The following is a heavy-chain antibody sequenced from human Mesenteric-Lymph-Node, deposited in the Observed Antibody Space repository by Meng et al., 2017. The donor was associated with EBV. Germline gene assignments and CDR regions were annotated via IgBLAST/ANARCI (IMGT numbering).Heavy chain of an antibody. CDR3: AKVDGSGRTNWFDP. J-gene: IGHJ5*02. CDR1: GGSISTYNW. CDR2: IYHSGSA. V-gene: IGHV4-4*02. D-gene: IGHD3-10*01. Sequence: QGQIAEQAPGLCTPSGTLSLTLAVSGGSISTYNWWSWVRQPPGKGLEWIGEIYHSGSANYNPSLRSRVTMSVDKSKNQFSLKLTSVTAADTAVYYCAKVDGSGRTNWFDPWGQGTLVTVSS.